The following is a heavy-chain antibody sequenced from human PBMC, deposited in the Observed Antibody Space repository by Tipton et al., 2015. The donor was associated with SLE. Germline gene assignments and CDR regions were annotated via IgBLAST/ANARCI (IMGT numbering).Heavy chain of an antibody. CDR1: GFTFSSYS. D-gene: IGHD2-15*01. CDR2: ISSSSSYI. Sequence: SLRLSCAASGFTFSSYSLNWVRQAPRKGLEWVSSISSSSSYIYYADSLKGRFTISRDNAKNSLYLQMNSLRTEDTAVYYCARGEGAGGAFDIWGQGTVVTVSS. CDR3: ARGEGAGGAFDI. J-gene: IGHJ3*02. V-gene: IGHV3-21*01.